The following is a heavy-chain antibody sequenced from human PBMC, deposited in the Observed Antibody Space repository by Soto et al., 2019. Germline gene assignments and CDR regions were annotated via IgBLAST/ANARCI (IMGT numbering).Heavy chain of an antibody. CDR2: INPNSGGT. V-gene: IGHV1-2*02. CDR3: ARGTASYGFYFDY. CDR1: GYTFTGYY. Sequence: ASVKVSCKASGYTFTGYYMHWVRQAPGQGLEWMGWINPNSGGTNYAQKFQGRVTMTRDTSISTAYMELSRLRSDDTAVHYCARGTASYGFYFDYWGQGTLVTVSS. D-gene: IGHD5-18*01. J-gene: IGHJ4*02.